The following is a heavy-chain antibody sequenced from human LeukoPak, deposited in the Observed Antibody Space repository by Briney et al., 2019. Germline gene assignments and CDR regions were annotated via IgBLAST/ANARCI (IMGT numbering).Heavy chain of an antibody. Sequence: SETLPLTCAVYGGSFSGYYWSWIRQPPGKGLEWIGEINHSGSTNYNPSLKSRVTISVDTSKNQFSLKLSSVTAADTAVYYCARGRPNWSGYYIPFDYWGQGTLVTVSS. V-gene: IGHV4-34*01. CDR1: GGSFSGYY. J-gene: IGHJ4*02. D-gene: IGHD3-3*01. CDR2: INHSGST. CDR3: ARGRPNWSGYYIPFDY.